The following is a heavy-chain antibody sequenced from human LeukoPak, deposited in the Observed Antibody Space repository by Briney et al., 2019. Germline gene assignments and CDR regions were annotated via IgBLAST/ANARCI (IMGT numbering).Heavy chain of an antibody. CDR2: IWYDGSNK. V-gene: IGHV3-33*06. Sequence: PGGSLRLSCAASGFTFSSYGMHWVRQAPGKGLEWVAVIWYDGSNKYYADSVKGRFTISRDNSKNTLYLQMNSLRAEDTAVYYCANSRARDGYCSGGSCFSYYYYGMDVWGQGTTVTVSS. CDR1: GFTFSSYG. J-gene: IGHJ6*02. D-gene: IGHD2-15*01. CDR3: ANSRARDGYCSGGSCFSYYYYGMDV.